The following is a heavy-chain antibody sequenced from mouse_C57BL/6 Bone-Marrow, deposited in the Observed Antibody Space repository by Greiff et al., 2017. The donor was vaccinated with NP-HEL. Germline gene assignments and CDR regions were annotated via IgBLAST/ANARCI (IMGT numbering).Heavy chain of an antibody. J-gene: IGHJ3*01. D-gene: IGHD2-3*01. Sequence: VQLQQPGAELVMPGASVKLSCKASGYTFTSYWMHWVKQRPGQGLEWIGEIDPSDSYTNYNQKFKGKSTLTVDKSSSTAYMQLSSLTSEDSAVYYCARGDGYCSYWGKGTLVTVSA. CDR1: GYTFTSYW. CDR2: IDPSDSYT. V-gene: IGHV1-69*01. CDR3: ARGDGYCSY.